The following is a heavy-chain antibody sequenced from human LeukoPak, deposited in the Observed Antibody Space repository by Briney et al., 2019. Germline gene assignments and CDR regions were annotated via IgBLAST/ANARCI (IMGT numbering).Heavy chain of an antibody. Sequence: SQTLSLTCAVSGGSISSGGYSWSWIRQPPGKGLEWIGYIYHSGSTYYNPSLKSRVTISVDRSKNQFSLKLSSVTAADTAVYCCARALGKDYGPYFDYWGQGTLVTVSS. V-gene: IGHV4-30-2*01. CDR1: GGSISSGGYS. D-gene: IGHD4-17*01. CDR2: IYHSGST. CDR3: ARALGKDYGPYFDY. J-gene: IGHJ4*02.